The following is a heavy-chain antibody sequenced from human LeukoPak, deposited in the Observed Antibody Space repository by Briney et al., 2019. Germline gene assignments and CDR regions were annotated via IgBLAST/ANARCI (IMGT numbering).Heavy chain of an antibody. CDR1: GLTFSSYS. Sequence: PGGSLRLSCAASGLTFSSYSMNWVRQAPGKGLEWVSSISSSSSYIYYADSVKGRFTISRDNAKNSLYLQMNSLRAEDTAVYYCARGGYSYGYVPYYFDYWGQGTLVTVSS. V-gene: IGHV3-21*01. CDR3: ARGGYSYGYVPYYFDY. CDR2: ISSSSSYI. D-gene: IGHD5-18*01. J-gene: IGHJ4*02.